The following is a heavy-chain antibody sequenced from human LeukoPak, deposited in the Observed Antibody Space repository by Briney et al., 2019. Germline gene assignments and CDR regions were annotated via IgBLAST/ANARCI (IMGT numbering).Heavy chain of an antibody. J-gene: IGHJ4*02. CDR1: GGSLNNYY. V-gene: IGHV4-59*08. CDR3: ARHLNSGFDF. D-gene: IGHD1-26*01. CDR2: ISYRGTT. Sequence: PSETLSLTCSVSGGSLNNYYWSWIRQPPGKGLEWIGYISYRGTTDYNSSLKSRVTISADTSKNQFSLRLSSMTAADTAVYYCARHLNSGFDFWGQGTLVTVSS.